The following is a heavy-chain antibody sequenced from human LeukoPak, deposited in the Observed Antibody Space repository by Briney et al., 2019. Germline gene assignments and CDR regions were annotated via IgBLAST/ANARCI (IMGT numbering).Heavy chain of an antibody. D-gene: IGHD1-26*01. Sequence: GGSLRLSCAASGFTFSSYWMSWVRQAPGKGLEWVANIKQDGSEKYYVDSVKGRFTISRDNAKNSLYLLMNSLRAEDTAVYYCARDPGATHYYFDYWGQGTLVTVSS. V-gene: IGHV3-7*01. J-gene: IGHJ4*02. CDR2: IKQDGSEK. CDR3: ARDPGATHYYFDY. CDR1: GFTFSSYW.